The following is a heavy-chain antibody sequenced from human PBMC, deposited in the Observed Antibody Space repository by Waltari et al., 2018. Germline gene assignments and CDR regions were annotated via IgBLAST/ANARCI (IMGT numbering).Heavy chain of an antibody. CDR2: IYYSGST. V-gene: IGHV4-39*01. CDR3: ARHATAADELNWFDP. CDR1: GGSIRSSRYY. J-gene: IGHJ5*02. Sequence: QLQLQESGPGLVTPSETLSLTCTVSGGSIRSSRYYCGWIRPPPGKGLEWIGSIYYSGSTYYNPSLKSRVTISVDTSKNQFSLKLSSVTAADTAVYYCARHATAADELNWFDPWGQGTLVTVSS. D-gene: IGHD2-15*01.